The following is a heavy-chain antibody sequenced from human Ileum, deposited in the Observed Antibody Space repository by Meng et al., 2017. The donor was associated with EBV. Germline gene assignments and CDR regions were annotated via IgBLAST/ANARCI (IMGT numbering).Heavy chain of an antibody. CDR1: GGSVISIKW. V-gene: IGHV4-4*02. CDR2: IFHIGGT. D-gene: IGHD3-9*01. J-gene: IGHJ4*02. Sequence: VQLQGAGPRLLMPSGTLSLSGAVVGGSVISIKWGSGVRQPPGKGLEWIGEIFHIGGTNNSPSLKSRVTISVDNSKNQFSLCLSSVTAADTAIYYCAKVSLTGTFYDHWGQGILVTVSS. CDR3: AKVSLTGTFYDH.